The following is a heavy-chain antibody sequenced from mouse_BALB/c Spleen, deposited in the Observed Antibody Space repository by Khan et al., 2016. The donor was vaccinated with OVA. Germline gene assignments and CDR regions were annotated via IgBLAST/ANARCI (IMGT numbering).Heavy chain of an antibody. CDR3: ARRGGTAPFAY. Sequence: EVELVESGGGLVQPGGSRKLSCAASGFTFSDYGMAWVRQAPGKGPEWVASISDLAYTIYYADTDTGRFNISRENGKNTLAQEMSSLRSEDTAMYYCARRGGTAPFAYWGQGTLVTVSA. D-gene: IGHD1-2*01. CDR2: ISDLAYTI. V-gene: IGHV5-15*02. J-gene: IGHJ3*01. CDR1: GFTFSDYG.